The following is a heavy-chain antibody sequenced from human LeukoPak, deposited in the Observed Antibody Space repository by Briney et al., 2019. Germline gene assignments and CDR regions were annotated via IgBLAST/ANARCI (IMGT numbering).Heavy chain of an antibody. D-gene: IGHD3-10*01. CDR1: GYTFTSYD. V-gene: IGHV1-8*01. CDR2: MNPNSGNT. CDR3: ARGRSGTMVRGALKNWFDP. J-gene: IGHJ5*02. Sequence: ALVKVSCKASGYTFTSYDINWVRQATGQGLEWMGWMNPNSGNTGYAQKFQGRVTMTRNTSISTAYMELSSLRSEDTAVYYCARGRSGTMVRGALKNWFDPWGQGTLVTVSS.